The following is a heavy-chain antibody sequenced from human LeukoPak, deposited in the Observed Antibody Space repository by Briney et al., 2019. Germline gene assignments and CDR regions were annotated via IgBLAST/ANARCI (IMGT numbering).Heavy chain of an antibody. Sequence: ASVTVSCKASGYTFTSYGISWVRQAPGQGLEWMGWISAYNGNTNYAQKLQGRVTMTTDTSTSTAYMELRSLRSDDTAAYYCARDRDFWSGDYYYYGMDVWGQGTTVTVSS. CDR3: ARDRDFWSGDYYYYGMDV. V-gene: IGHV1-18*01. CDR1: GYTFTSYG. D-gene: IGHD3-3*01. J-gene: IGHJ6*02. CDR2: ISAYNGNT.